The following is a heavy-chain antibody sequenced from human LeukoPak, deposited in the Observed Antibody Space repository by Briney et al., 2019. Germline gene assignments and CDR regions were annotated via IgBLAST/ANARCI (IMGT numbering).Heavy chain of an antibody. D-gene: IGHD4-17*01. J-gene: IGHJ4*02. V-gene: IGHV4-59*01. CDR2: IYYSGST. CDR1: GGSISSYY. Sequence: PSETLSLTCTVSGGSISSYYWSWIRQPPGKGLEWIGYIYYSGSTNYNPSLKSRVTISVDTSKNQFSLKLSSVTAADTAVYYCARDPNGDYLGYFDYWGQGTLVTVSS. CDR3: ARDPNGDYLGYFDY.